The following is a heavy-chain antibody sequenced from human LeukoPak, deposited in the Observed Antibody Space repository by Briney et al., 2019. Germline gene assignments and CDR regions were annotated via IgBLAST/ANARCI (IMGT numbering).Heavy chain of an antibody. CDR1: GFTFGDYA. V-gene: IGHV3-49*04. D-gene: IGHD3-10*01. J-gene: IGHJ4*02. CDR3: SRAHYGSGSYYQY. Sequence: GGSLRLSCTASGFTFGDYAMSWVRQAPGEGLEWVGFIRSKAYGGTTEYAASVKGRFTISRDDSKSIAYLQMNSLKTEDTAVYYCSRAHYGSGSYYQYWGQGTLVTVSS. CDR2: IRSKAYGGTT.